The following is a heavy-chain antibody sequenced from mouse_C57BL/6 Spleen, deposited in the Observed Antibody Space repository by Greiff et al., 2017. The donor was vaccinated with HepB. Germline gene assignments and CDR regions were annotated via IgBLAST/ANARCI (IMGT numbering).Heavy chain of an antibody. CDR1: GYTFTSYW. CDR2: IDPNSGGT. V-gene: IGHV1-72*01. D-gene: IGHD2-4*01. J-gene: IGHJ4*01. CDR3: ERTPDYDYGYYYAMDY. Sequence: VLLQQSGAELVKPGASVKLSCKASGYTFTSYWMHWVQQMPGRGLEWIGRIDPNSGGTKYNERFKSKATLTVDKPSSTAYMQLSSLTSEDSAVYYCERTPDYDYGYYYAMDYWGQGTSVTVSS.